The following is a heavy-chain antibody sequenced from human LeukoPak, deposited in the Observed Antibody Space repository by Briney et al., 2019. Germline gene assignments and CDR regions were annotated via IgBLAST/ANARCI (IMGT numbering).Heavy chain of an antibody. CDR1: GFTFSSYA. D-gene: IGHD3-3*01. V-gene: IGHV3-30-3*01. J-gene: IGHJ4*02. Sequence: GGSLRLSCAASGFTFSSYAMHWVRQAPGKGLEWVAVISYDGSNKYYADSVKGRFTISRDNSKNTLYLQMNSLRAEDTAVYYCARVGVLRFLEWSYYFDYWGQGTLVTVSS. CDR3: ARVGVLRFLEWSYYFDY. CDR2: ISYDGSNK.